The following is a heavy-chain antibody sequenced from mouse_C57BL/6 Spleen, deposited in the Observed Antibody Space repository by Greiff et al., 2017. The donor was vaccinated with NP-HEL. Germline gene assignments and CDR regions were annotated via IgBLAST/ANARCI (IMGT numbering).Heavy chain of an antibody. CDR3: ARLYSNYGYFDV. Sequence: EVKVVESGGGLVQPGGSLKLSCAASGFTFSDYGMAWVRQAPRKGPEWVAFISNLAYSIYYADTVTGRFTISRENAKNTLYLEMSSLRSEDTAMYYCARLYSNYGYFDVWGTGTTVTVSS. V-gene: IGHV5-15*01. CDR2: ISNLAYSI. D-gene: IGHD2-5*01. CDR1: GFTFSDYG. J-gene: IGHJ1*03.